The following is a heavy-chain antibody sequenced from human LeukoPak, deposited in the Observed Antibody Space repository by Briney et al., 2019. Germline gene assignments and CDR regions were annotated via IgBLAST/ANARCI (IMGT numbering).Heavy chain of an antibody. Sequence: KPSETLSLTCAVYGGSFSGYYWSWIRQPPGKGLEWIGEINHSGSTNYNPSLKSRVTISVDTSKNQFSLKLSSVTAADTAVYYCARGAVQGDLPYYFDYWGQGTLVTVSS. J-gene: IGHJ4*02. CDR2: INHSGST. CDR3: ARGAVQGDLPYYFDY. V-gene: IGHV4-34*01. CDR1: GGSFSGYY. D-gene: IGHD2-21*02.